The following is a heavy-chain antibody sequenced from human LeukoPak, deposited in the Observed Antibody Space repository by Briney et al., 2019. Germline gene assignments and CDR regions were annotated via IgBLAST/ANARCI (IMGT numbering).Heavy chain of an antibody. CDR1: GGSISSSINY. J-gene: IGHJ6*03. CDR2: IYYSGSA. V-gene: IGHV4-39*01. D-gene: IGHD2-21*01. Sequence: SETLSLTCIVSGGSISSSINYWAWIRQTPGKGLEWIGSIYYSGSAYYKPSLKSRATISLDTSKNQFSLKLSSVTAADTAVYYCARRLLHYYYMDVWGKGTTVTVSS. CDR3: ARRLLHYYYMDV.